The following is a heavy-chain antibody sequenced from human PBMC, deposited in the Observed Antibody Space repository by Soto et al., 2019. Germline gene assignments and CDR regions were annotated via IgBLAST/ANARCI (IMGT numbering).Heavy chain of an antibody. V-gene: IGHV4-31*03. Sequence: SETLSLTCTVSGGSISSGGYYWSWIRQHPGKGLEWIGYIYYSGSTYYNPSLKSRVTISVDTSKNQFSLKLSSVTAADTAVYYCARGAAHMTASHIYFDYWGQGILVTVSS. CDR3: ARGAAHMTASHIYFDY. D-gene: IGHD2-21*02. J-gene: IGHJ4*02. CDR1: GGSISSGGYY. CDR2: IYYSGST.